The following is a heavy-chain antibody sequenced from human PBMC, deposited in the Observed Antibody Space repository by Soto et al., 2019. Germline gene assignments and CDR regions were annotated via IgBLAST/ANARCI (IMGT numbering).Heavy chain of an antibody. CDR1: GGSFSGYY. V-gene: IGHV4-34*01. Sequence: SETLSLTGAVYGGSFSGYYWSWIRQPPGKGLEWIGEINHSGSTNYNPSLKSRVTISVDTSKNQFSLKLSSVTAADTAVYYCARVGSAYCSSTSCYTSRAFDIWGQGTMVTVSS. J-gene: IGHJ3*02. CDR3: ARVGSAYCSSTSCYTSRAFDI. D-gene: IGHD2-2*02. CDR2: INHSGST.